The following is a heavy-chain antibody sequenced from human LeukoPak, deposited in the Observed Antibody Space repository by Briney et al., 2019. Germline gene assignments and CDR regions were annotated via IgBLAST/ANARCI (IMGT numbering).Heavy chain of an antibody. V-gene: IGHV1-18*01. CDR3: ARGSGSPYYYYMDV. CDR2: ISVYNGKT. CDR1: GYMFTSYA. D-gene: IGHD3-10*01. J-gene: IGHJ6*03. Sequence: ASVKVSCQASGYMFTSYAIHWVREAPGQGLEWLGWISVYNGKTDYAEGLQGRVTMTTDRSTNTAFMELRSLRSYDTAIYFRARGSGSPYYYYMDVWGKGTAVTVSS.